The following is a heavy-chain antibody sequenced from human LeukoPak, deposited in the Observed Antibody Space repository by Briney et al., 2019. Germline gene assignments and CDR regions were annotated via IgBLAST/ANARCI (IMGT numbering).Heavy chain of an antibody. CDR3: ARGVGAQLDY. Sequence: SETLSLTCTVSGGSISSGNYCWSWIRQPAGKGLEWIGHIYISGNTNYNPSLKSRVAISVDTSKNQFSLKLSSVTAADTAVYYCARGVGAQLDYWGQGTVVTVSS. CDR1: GGSISSGNYC. V-gene: IGHV4-61*09. CDR2: IYISGNT. D-gene: IGHD1-26*01. J-gene: IGHJ4*02.